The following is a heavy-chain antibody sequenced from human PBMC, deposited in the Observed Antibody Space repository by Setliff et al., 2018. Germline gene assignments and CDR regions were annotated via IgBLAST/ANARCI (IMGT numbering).Heavy chain of an antibody. CDR1: GNSISNGDYY. V-gene: IGHV4-30-4*01. J-gene: IGHJ3*01. CDR2: ISDSRNT. D-gene: IGHD3-16*01. Sequence: SETLSLTCSVSGNSISNGDYYWNWIRQSPGKGLEWIGVISDSRNTHYNPSLKSRTTISVDMSKNQFSLRLTSVTAADTAVYFCARALAYLRGSTFGPDAFDFWGQGTMVTVSS. CDR3: ARALAYLRGSTFGPDAFDF.